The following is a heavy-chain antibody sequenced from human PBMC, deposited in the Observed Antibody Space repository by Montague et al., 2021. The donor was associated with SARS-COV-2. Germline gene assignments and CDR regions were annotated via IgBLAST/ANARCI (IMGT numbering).Heavy chain of an antibody. CDR2: IRADGTTT. CDR1: GFTFSAYW. J-gene: IGHJ5*02. Sequence: SLRLSCAASGFTFSAYWMHWARHAPGQGLEWVARIRADGTTTNYADSVKGRFTISRDNAQGTVYLHMTTLTAEDTAVYYCVRAFSNSFKWFDPWGQGTLVTVSS. D-gene: IGHD6-13*01. V-gene: IGHV3-74*01. CDR3: VRAFSNSFKWFDP.